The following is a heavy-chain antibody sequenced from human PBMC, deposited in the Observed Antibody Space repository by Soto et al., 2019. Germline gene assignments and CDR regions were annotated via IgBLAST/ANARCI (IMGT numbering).Heavy chain of an antibody. CDR2: IYHSGTT. J-gene: IGHJ5*02. CDR3: AGLQWNDIFRFDP. Sequence: QLQLQESGPGLVKPSETLSLTCTVSDDSVTSTSYYWAWLRQSPGKGLEWIGHIYHSGTTYYNPSLESRATFSVETSKNQFSLRLTSVTAADMAVYYCAGLQWNDIFRFDPWGQGALVTVSS. D-gene: IGHD1-1*01. CDR1: DDSVTSTSYY. V-gene: IGHV4-39*01.